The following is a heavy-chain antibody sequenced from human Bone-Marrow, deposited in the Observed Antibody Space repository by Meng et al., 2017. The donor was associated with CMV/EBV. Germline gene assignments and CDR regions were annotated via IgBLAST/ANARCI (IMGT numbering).Heavy chain of an antibody. Sequence: ETLSLTCTVSGGSISSSSYYWGWVRQAPGKGLEWVSSISSSSSYIYYADSVKGRFTISRDNAKNSLYLQMNSLRAEDTAVYYCAGHLITTRAHDYWGQGTLVTVSS. D-gene: IGHD1-1*01. CDR1: GGSISSSSYY. CDR3: AGHLITTRAHDY. J-gene: IGHJ4*02. V-gene: IGHV3-21*01. CDR2: ISSSSSYI.